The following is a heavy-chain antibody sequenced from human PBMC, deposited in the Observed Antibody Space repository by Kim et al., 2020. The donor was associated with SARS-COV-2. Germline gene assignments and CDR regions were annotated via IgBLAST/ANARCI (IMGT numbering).Heavy chain of an antibody. CDR2: IYPGDSDT. V-gene: IGHV5-51*01. CDR1: GYSFTNYW. D-gene: IGHD2-2*02. CDR3: ARRTSYCSSTSCYKYYYYMDI. Sequence: GESLKISCKGSGYSFTNYWIGWVRQMPGKGLEWMGIIYPGDSDTRYSPSFQGQVTISADKSISTAYLQWSSLKASDTAMYYCARRTSYCSSTSCYKYYYYMDIRGKGTTVTVSS. J-gene: IGHJ6*03.